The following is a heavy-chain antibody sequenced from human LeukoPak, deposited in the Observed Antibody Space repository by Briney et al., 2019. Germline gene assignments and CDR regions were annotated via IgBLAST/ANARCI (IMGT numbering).Heavy chain of an antibody. V-gene: IGHV4-39*07. J-gene: IGHJ4*02. CDR3: ARDQGRWLVRTFDY. CDR2: IYYSGST. D-gene: IGHD6-19*01. CDR1: GGSISSTSYY. Sequence: PSETLSLTCVVSGGSISSTSYYWGWIRQPPGKGLEWIGSIYYSGSTYYNPSLKSRVTISVDTSKNQFSLKLSSVTAADTAVYYCARDQGRWLVRTFDYWGQGTLVTVSS.